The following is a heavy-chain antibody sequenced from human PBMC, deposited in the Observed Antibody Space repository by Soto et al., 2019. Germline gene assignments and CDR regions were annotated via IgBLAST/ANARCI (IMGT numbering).Heavy chain of an antibody. Sequence: QVQLVQSGAEVKKPGSSVKVSCKASGGTFSSYAISWMRQAPGQGLEWMGGIIPIFGTANYAQKFQGRVTITADESTSTAYMELSSLRSEDTAVYYCATSYSGSYSRAEYFQHWGQGTLVTVSS. J-gene: IGHJ1*01. D-gene: IGHD1-26*01. CDR3: ATSYSGSYSRAEYFQH. V-gene: IGHV1-69*01. CDR2: IIPIFGTA. CDR1: GGTFSSYA.